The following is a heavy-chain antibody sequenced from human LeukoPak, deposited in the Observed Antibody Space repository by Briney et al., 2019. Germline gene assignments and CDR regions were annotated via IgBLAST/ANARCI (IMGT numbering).Heavy chain of an antibody. CDR1: GGFFSGYY. Sequence: PSETLSLTCAVYGGFFSGYYWSWIRDPPGKGLERMGEINHRGSTNYYPYLTSRVHISVDTSKNQCSLKLSSVTAADTAVYYCARAPTYDSSGYYYFDYWGQGTLVTLSS. D-gene: IGHD3-22*01. J-gene: IGHJ4*02. CDR3: ARAPTYDSSGYYYFDY. V-gene: IGHV4-34*01. CDR2: INHRGST.